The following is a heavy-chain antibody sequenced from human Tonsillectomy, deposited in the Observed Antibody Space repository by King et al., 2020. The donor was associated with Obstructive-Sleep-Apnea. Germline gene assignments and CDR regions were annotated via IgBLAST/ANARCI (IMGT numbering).Heavy chain of an antibody. CDR1: GGSISSSSY. J-gene: IGHJ4*02. CDR2: IYYSGST. D-gene: IGHD5-18*01. Sequence: QLQESGPGLVKPSETLSLTCTVSGGSISSSSYWGWIRQPPGKGREWIGHIYYSGSTYYNPSLKSRVTISVDTSKNQFSLELNSVTAADTAVYYCARADRDIAMGLFDYWGQGTLVTVSS. V-gene: IGHV4-39*07. CDR3: ARADRDIAMGLFDY.